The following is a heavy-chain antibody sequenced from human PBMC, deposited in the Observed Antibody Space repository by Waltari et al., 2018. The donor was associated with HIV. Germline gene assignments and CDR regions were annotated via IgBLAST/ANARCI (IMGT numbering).Heavy chain of an antibody. Sequence: EVQLVESGGGLVKPGGSLRLSCAASGFTFSSYSMNWVRQAPGKGLEGVSSISSSRSYIYYADSVKGRFTISRDNTKNSLYLQMNSLRAEDTAVYYCARDFWGGYYYGMDVWGQGTTVTISS. CDR2: ISSSRSYI. V-gene: IGHV3-21*01. CDR3: ARDFWGGYYYGMDV. D-gene: IGHD3-16*01. J-gene: IGHJ6*02. CDR1: GFTFSSYS.